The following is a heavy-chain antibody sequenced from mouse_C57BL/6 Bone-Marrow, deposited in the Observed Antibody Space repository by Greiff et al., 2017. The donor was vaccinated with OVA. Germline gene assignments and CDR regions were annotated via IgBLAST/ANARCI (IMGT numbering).Heavy chain of an antibody. CDR3: AELGPFFAY. J-gene: IGHJ3*01. V-gene: IGHV1-81*01. CDR1: GYTFTSYG. D-gene: IGHD4-1*01. Sequence: VMLVESGAELARPGASVKLSCKASGYTFTSYGISWVKQRTGQGLEWIGEIYPRSGNTYYNEKFKGKATLTADKSSSTAYMELRSLTSEDSAVYFCAELGPFFAYWGQGTLVTVSA. CDR2: IYPRSGNT.